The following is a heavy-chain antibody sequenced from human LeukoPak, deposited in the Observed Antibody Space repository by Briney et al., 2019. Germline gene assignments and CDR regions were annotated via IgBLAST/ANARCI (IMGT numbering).Heavy chain of an antibody. CDR1: GYSFTSYW. Sequence: GESLKISCKDSGYSFTSYWIGWVRRMPGKGLELMGIIYPGDSDSRYIPSFQGQVTISADKSISTAYLQWRSLKASDTAVYYCARGEPDKLDYWGQGTLVTVSS. CDR2: IYPGDSDS. CDR3: ARGEPDKLDY. V-gene: IGHV5-51*01. D-gene: IGHD1-26*01. J-gene: IGHJ4*02.